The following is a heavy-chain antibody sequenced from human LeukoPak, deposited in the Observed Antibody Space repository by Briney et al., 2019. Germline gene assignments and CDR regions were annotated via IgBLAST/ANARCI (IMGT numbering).Heavy chain of an antibody. V-gene: IGHV4-34*01. Sequence: SETLSLTCAVYGGSFSGYYWSWIRQPPGKGLEWIGSIYYSGSTYYNPSLKSRVTISVDTSKNQFSLKLSSVTAADTAVYYCARVRYDSSGYYLVADDAFDIWGQGTMVTVSS. D-gene: IGHD3-22*01. CDR3: ARVRYDSSGYYLVADDAFDI. CDR1: GGSFSGYY. CDR2: IYYSGST. J-gene: IGHJ3*02.